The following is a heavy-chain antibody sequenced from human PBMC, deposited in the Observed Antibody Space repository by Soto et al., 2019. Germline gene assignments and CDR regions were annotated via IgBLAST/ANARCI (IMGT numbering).Heavy chain of an antibody. CDR1: GFTFSSCT. V-gene: IGHV3-21*01. J-gene: IGHJ4*02. Sequence: WGSLRLSCEASGFTFSSCTISWVRQVPGKGPEWVSSIGTSRSYIYYADSGKGRFTISRDNAKSSLYLEMDSLRAEDTAVYFCARGAYTHATITAFSHWGQGTQVTGSS. D-gene: IGHD2-21*02. CDR2: IGTSRSYI. CDR3: ARGAYTHATITAFSH.